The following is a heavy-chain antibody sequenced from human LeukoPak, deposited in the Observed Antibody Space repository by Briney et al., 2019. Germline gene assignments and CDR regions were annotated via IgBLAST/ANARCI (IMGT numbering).Heavy chain of an antibody. V-gene: IGHV3-33*01. Sequence: GGSLRLSCAASGFTFSSYDMHWVRQAPGKGLEWVAVIWYDGSNNYYADSVKGRFTISRDNSKNTLYLQMNSLRAEDTAVYYCAREDRRTVDYWGQGTLVTVSS. CDR2: IWYDGSNN. J-gene: IGHJ4*02. CDR3: AREDRRTVDY. CDR1: GFTFSSYD. D-gene: IGHD3-16*02.